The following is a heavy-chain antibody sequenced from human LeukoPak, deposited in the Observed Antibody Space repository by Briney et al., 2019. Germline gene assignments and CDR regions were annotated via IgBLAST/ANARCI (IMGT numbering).Heavy chain of an antibody. CDR1: GFTFSNYW. CDR3: ARDYIIVAGHG. Sequence: GGSLRLSCAASGFTFSNYWMSWVRQAPGKGLEWVAYINLDGSEKNYVDSVKGRFTISRDNAKNSLYLQMNTLRAEDTAVYYCARDYIIVAGHGWGQGTLVTVSS. CDR2: INLDGSEK. D-gene: IGHD5-12*01. J-gene: IGHJ4*02. V-gene: IGHV3-7*01.